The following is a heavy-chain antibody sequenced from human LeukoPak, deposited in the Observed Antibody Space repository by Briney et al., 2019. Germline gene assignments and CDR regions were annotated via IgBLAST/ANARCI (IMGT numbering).Heavy chain of an antibody. CDR2: ISAYNGNT. Sequence: ASVKVSCKASGYTFTSYGISWVRQAPGQGLEWMGWISAYNGNTNYAHHLQGRVTMTTDTSTSTAYMELRSLRSDDTAVYFCATDDIAVAGNNFDYWGQGTLVTVSS. CDR1: GYTFTSYG. J-gene: IGHJ4*02. CDR3: ATDDIAVAGNNFDY. V-gene: IGHV1-18*01. D-gene: IGHD6-19*01.